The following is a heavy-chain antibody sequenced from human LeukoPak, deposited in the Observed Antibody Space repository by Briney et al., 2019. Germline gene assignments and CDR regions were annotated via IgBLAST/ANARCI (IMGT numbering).Heavy chain of an antibody. CDR1: GGSISSYY. CDR3: ARDDFWSTQHYGMDV. J-gene: IGHJ6*02. CDR2: IYYSGST. D-gene: IGHD3-3*01. V-gene: IGHV4-59*08. Sequence: MPSETLSLTCTVSGGSISSYYWSWIRQPPGKGLEWIGYIYYSGSTNYNPSLKSRVTISVDTSKNQFSLKLSSVTAADTAVYYCARDDFWSTQHYGMDVWGQGTTVTVSS.